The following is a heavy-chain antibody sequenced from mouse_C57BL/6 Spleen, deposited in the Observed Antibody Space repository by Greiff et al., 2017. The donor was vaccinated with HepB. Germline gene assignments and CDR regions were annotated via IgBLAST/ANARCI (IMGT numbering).Heavy chain of an antibody. CDR2: INPNNGGT. J-gene: IGHJ2*01. CDR1: GYTFTDYY. CDR3: AREKGNSYYFDY. Sequence: VQLQQSGPELVKPGASVKISCKASGYTFTDYYMNWVKQSHGKSLEWIGDINPNNGGTSYNQKFKGKATLTVDKSSSTAYMELRSLTSEDSAVYYCAREKGNSYYFDYWGQGTTLTVSS. V-gene: IGHV1-26*01. D-gene: IGHD2-1*01.